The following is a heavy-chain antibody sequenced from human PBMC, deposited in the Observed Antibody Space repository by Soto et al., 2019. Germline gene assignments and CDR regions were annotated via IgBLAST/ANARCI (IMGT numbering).Heavy chain of an antibody. Sequence: SETLSLTCTFSGGSISSGGYYLSWIRQHPGKGLEWIGYIYYGGSTYYNPSLKSRVTISVDTSKNQFSLKLSSVTAADTAVYYCARDHPNWNDDYYYYGMDVWGQGTTVTVSS. CDR2: IYYGGST. D-gene: IGHD1-1*01. CDR3: ARDHPNWNDDYYYYGMDV. J-gene: IGHJ6*02. V-gene: IGHV4-31*03. CDR1: GGSISSGGYY.